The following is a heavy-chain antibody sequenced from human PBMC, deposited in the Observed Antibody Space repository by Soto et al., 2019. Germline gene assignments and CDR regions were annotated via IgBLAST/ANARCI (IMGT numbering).Heavy chain of an antibody. CDR2: IYYSGST. CDR3: ARETVGVPNNWFDP. Sequence: SETLSLTCTGSGGSISSGDYYWSWIRQPPGKGLEWIGYIYYSGSTYYNPSLKSRVTISVDTSKNQFSLKLSSVTAADTAVYYCARETVGVPNNWFDPWGQGTLVTVSS. D-gene: IGHD2-21*01. V-gene: IGHV4-30-4*01. J-gene: IGHJ5*02. CDR1: GGSISSGDYY.